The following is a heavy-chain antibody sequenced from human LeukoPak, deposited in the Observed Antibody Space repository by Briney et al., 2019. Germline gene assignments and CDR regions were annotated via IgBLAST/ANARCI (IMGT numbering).Heavy chain of an antibody. D-gene: IGHD1-26*01. CDR3: ARLGLVRARNYLDY. Sequence: GGSLRLSCAASGFTFSDHEMDWVGQARGKGVEGVGRMRKKANRYTTESAPSVNASFIISTDASTNSLYLQMNTLKTEDTAVYYCARLGLVRARNYLDYWGQGTLVTVSS. CDR2: MRKKANRYTT. V-gene: IGHV3-72*01. CDR1: GFTFSDHE. J-gene: IGHJ4*02.